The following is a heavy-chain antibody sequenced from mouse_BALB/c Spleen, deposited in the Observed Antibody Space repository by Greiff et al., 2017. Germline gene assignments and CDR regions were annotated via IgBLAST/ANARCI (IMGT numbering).Heavy chain of an antibody. J-gene: IGHJ2*01. Sequence: EVKVVESGGGLVKPGGSLKLSCAASGFTFSSYAMSWVRQTPEKRLEWVASISSGGSTYYPDSVKGRFTISRDNARNILYLQMSSLRSADTAMYYCARGRDYYGSSWGDYWGQGTTLTVSS. CDR2: ISSGGST. CDR1: GFTFSSYA. V-gene: IGHV5-6-5*01. D-gene: IGHD1-1*01. CDR3: ARGRDYYGSSWGDY.